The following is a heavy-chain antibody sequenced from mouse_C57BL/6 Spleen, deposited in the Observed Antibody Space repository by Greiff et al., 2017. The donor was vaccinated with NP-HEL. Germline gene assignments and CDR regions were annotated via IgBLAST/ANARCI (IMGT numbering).Heavy chain of an antibody. CDR2: ISSGGDYI. V-gene: IGHV5-9-1*02. CDR1: GFTFSSYA. J-gene: IGHJ4*01. D-gene: IGHD2-2*01. CDR3: TRERMVTTPYYYAMDY. Sequence: EVHLVESGEGLVKPGGSLKLSCAASGFTFSSYAMSWVRQTPEKRLEWVAYISSGGDYIYYADTVKGRFTISRDNARNTLYLQMSSLKSEDTAMYYCTRERMVTTPYYYAMDYWGQGTSVTVSS.